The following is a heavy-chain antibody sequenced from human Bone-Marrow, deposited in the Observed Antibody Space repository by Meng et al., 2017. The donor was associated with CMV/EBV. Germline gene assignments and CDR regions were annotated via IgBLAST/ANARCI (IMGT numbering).Heavy chain of an antibody. Sequence: LRLSCAISGDHVSSNNAAWNWIRQSPSRGLEWLGRTYYRAKWYSDHAISVKGRITINPDTSKNQVSMHLTSVTPEDTAVYYCARDGSGWYYFDYWGQGTPVTGSS. V-gene: IGHV6-1*01. D-gene: IGHD6-19*01. J-gene: IGHJ4*02. CDR1: GDHVSSNNAA. CDR3: ARDGSGWYYFDY. CDR2: TYYRAKWYS.